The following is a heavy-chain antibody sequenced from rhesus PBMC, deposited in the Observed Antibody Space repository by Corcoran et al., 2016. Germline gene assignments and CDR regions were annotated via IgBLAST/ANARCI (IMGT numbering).Heavy chain of an antibody. CDR2: ISSGSGSTT. D-gene: IGHD3-34*01. J-gene: IGHJ4*01. Sequence: EVQLVESGGGLVQPGGSLRLSCAASGFTFSDHYMDWVRQAPVKGLEWVSSISSGSGSTTLSPDSVKGRFTISRDNAKNTVYLQMNSLRADDTAVYYCARHPYWGSGYFDYWGQGVLVTVSS. CDR3: ARHPYWGSGYFDY. CDR1: GFTFSDHY. V-gene: IGHV3-110*02.